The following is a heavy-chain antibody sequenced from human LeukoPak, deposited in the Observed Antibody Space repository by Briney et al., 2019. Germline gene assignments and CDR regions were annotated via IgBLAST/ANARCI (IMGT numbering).Heavy chain of an antibody. J-gene: IGHJ6*03. D-gene: IGHD6-6*01. CDR3: ARVGTEYSSSSALYYYFLDV. Sequence: PSETLSLTCTVSGDSISSYYWSRIRQPPGKGLEWIGYIYYSGSTNYNPSLKSRVTISVDTSKNQFSLKLTSVTAADTAVYYCARVGTEYSSSSALYYYFLDVWGKGTTVTVSS. CDR2: IYYSGST. CDR1: GDSISSYY. V-gene: IGHV4-59*01.